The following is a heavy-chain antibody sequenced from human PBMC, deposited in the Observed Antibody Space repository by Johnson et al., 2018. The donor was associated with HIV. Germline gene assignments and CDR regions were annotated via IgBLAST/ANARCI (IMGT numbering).Heavy chain of an antibody. D-gene: IGHD7-27*01. V-gene: IGHV3-33*01. CDR1: GFTFSSYG. CDR2: IWYDGSNK. CDR3: TTPRPNWGWNAFDI. Sequence: VQLVESGGGVVQPGRSLRLSCAASGFTFSSYGMHWVRQAPGKGLEWVAVIWYDGSNKYYADSVKGRFTISRDNSKNTLYLQMNSLKTEDTAVYYCTTPRPNWGWNAFDIWGQGTMVTVSS. J-gene: IGHJ3*02.